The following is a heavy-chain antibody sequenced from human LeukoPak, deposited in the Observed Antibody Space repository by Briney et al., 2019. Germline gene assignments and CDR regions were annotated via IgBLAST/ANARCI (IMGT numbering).Heavy chain of an antibody. J-gene: IGHJ4*02. CDR1: GYTFTSYA. V-gene: IGHV1-3*01. CDR2: INAGNGNT. D-gene: IGHD6-13*01. Sequence: GASVKVSCKASGYTFTSYAMHWVRQAPGQRLEWMGWINAGNGNTKYSQKFQGRVTITRDTSTSTAYMELRSLRSDDTAVYYCARAYSSSWYPNFDYWGQGTLVTVSS. CDR3: ARAYSSSWYPNFDY.